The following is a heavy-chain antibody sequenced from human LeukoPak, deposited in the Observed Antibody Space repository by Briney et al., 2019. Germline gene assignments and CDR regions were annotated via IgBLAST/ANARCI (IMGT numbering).Heavy chain of an antibody. D-gene: IGHD2-15*01. CDR1: GGTFSSYA. Sequence: SVEVSCKASGGTFSSYAISWVRQAPGQGLEWMGRIIPIFGTANYAQKFQGRVTITTDESTSTAYMELSSLRSEDTAVYYCARVGHSTRLQTYYFDYWGQGTLVTVSS. CDR3: ARVGHSTRLQTYYFDY. V-gene: IGHV1-69*05. CDR2: IIPIFGTA. J-gene: IGHJ4*02.